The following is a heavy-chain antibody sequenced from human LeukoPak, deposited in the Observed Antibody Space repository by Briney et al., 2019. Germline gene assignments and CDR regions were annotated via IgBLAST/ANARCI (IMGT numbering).Heavy chain of an antibody. CDR1: GDTFSSYG. V-gene: IGHV1-18*01. D-gene: IGHD2-21*02. Sequence: GGSGKVSCKASGDTFSSYGLSLGGQTRGRGREGGGWSSAYNGNTNYAQKLQGRVTMTTDTSTSTAYMELRSLRSDDTAVYYCARSDCGGDCYSLYYYGMDVWGQGTTVTVSS. CDR2: SSAYNGNT. CDR3: ARSDCGGDCYSLYYYGMDV. J-gene: IGHJ6*02.